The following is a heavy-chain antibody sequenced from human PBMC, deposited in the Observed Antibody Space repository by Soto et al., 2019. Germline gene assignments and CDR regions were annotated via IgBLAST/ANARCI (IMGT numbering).Heavy chain of an antibody. Sequence: QITLKESGPPLVEPTQTLTLTCTFSGFSLITTGSGVAWIRQPPGKALEWLALIYWDDDKRNSPSLKSRLTITNDRSKNQVVLTMTNMDPVETGTYFCVHLMTAVTTCGMDVWGQGTAVTVSS. D-gene: IGHD4-17*01. CDR1: GFSLITTGSG. V-gene: IGHV2-5*02. J-gene: IGHJ6*02. CDR2: IYWDDDK. CDR3: VHLMTAVTTCGMDV.